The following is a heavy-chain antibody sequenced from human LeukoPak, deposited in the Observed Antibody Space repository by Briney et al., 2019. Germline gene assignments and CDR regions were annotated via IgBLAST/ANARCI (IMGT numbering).Heavy chain of an antibody. J-gene: IGHJ4*02. Sequence: PGGSLRLSSAASGFTLSNAWMSWVRQAPGKGLEGSGRIKSKTDGATTDYAAPVKGRFTISRDDSKNTLYLQMNSLKTQDTAVYYCTTDPHYYDSSGYFFPPLSWGQGTLVTVSS. CDR2: IKSKTDGATT. CDR1: GFTLSNAW. V-gene: IGHV3-15*01. D-gene: IGHD3-22*01. CDR3: TTDPHYYDSSGYFFPPLS.